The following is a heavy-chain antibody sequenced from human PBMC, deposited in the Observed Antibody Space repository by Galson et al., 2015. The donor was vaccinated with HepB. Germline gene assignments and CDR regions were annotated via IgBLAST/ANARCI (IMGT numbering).Heavy chain of an antibody. CDR3: ASLPYYYDSSGYHPLFDY. D-gene: IGHD3-22*01. J-gene: IGHJ4*02. V-gene: IGHV3-48*02. Sequence: SLRLSCAGFGFTFSSYSMNWVRQAPGKGLEWVSYISSSSTTIHYADSVRGRFTISRDNAKNSLYLQMNSLRDEDTAVYYCASLPYYYDSSGYHPLFDYWGQGTLVTVSS. CDR1: GFTFSSYS. CDR2: ISSSSTTI.